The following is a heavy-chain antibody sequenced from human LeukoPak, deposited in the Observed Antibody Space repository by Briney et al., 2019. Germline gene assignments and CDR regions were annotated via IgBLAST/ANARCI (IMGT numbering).Heavy chain of an antibody. D-gene: IGHD5-18*01. CDR3: ARPRAFSYGQMYYFDY. J-gene: IGHJ4*02. CDR2: ISAYNGNT. V-gene: IGHV1-18*01. Sequence: ASVKVSCKASGYTFTSYGISWVRQAPGQGLEWMGWISAYNGNTNYAQKLQGRVTMTRDTSITTAYMELSRLRFDDTAVYYCARPRAFSYGQMYYFDYWGQGALVTVSS. CDR1: GYTFTSYG.